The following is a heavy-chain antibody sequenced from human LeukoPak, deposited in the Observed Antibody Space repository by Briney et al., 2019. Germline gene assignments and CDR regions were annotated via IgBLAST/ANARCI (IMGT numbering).Heavy chain of an antibody. J-gene: IGHJ4*02. D-gene: IGHD3-3*01. Sequence: GGSLRLSCAASGFTFSSYAMSWVRQAPGKGLEWVSAISGSGGSTYYADSVKGRFTISRDNSKNTLYLQTNSLRAEDTAVYYCAKVPYYDFWSGYYTGDYYFDYWGQGTLATVSS. CDR2: ISGSGGST. V-gene: IGHV3-23*01. CDR1: GFTFSSYA. CDR3: AKVPYYDFWSGYYTGDYYFDY.